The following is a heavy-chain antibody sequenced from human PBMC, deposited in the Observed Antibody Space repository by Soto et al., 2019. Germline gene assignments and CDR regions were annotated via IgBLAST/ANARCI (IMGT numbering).Heavy chain of an antibody. V-gene: IGHV4-30-2*01. J-gene: IGHJ6*02. Sequence: LSLTCAVSGGSISSGGYSWSWIRQPPGKGLEWIGYIYHSGSTYYNPSLKSRVTISVDRSKNQFSLKLSSVTAADTAVYYCARERRYDDSSGYYRDYYYGMDVCGQGTTVTVSS. D-gene: IGHD3-22*01. CDR1: GGSISSGGYS. CDR3: ARERRYDDSSGYYRDYYYGMDV. CDR2: IYHSGST.